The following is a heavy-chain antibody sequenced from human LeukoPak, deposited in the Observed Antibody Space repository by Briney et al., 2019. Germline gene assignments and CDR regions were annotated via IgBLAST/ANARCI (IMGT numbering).Heavy chain of an antibody. V-gene: IGHV3-23*01. J-gene: IGHJ5*01. Sequence: GGSLRLSCAASGFSFSNAWMTWVRQAPGGGLEWVSAISGSGGSTYYADSVKGRFTISRDDSQATVNLQMNSLTSEDTAVYYCARDAGSAWISWFDSWGQGSLVAVSS. D-gene: IGHD6-19*01. CDR1: GFSFSNAW. CDR3: ARDAGSAWISWFDS. CDR2: ISGSGGST.